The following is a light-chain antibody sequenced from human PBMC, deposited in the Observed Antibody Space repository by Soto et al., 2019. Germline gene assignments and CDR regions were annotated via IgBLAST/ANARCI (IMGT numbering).Light chain of an antibody. J-gene: IGLJ2*01. CDR1: SSNIGGSY. CDR3: GAWDSRLNAGV. Sequence: QSALTQPPAVSAAPGQKVTISCSGSSSNIGGSYVSWYQQFPGTAPKLLIYENRKRPSGIPDRFSGSKAGTSAALDITGLQTGDEADYFCGAWDSRLNAGVFGGGTKVTVL. V-gene: IGLV1-51*01. CDR2: ENR.